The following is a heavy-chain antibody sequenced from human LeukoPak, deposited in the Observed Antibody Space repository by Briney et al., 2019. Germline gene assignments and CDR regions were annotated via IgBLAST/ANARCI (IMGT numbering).Heavy chain of an antibody. J-gene: IGHJ4*02. CDR3: ARDNYGSGSHDY. V-gene: IGHV3-21*01. CDR1: GFTFSSYS. D-gene: IGHD3-10*01. Sequence: GGSLRLSCAASGFTFSSYSVNWVRQAPGKGLEWVSSISSSSSYIYYADSVKGRFTISRDNAKNSLYLQMNSLRAEDTAVYYCARDNYGSGSHDYWGQGTLVTVSS. CDR2: ISSSSSYI.